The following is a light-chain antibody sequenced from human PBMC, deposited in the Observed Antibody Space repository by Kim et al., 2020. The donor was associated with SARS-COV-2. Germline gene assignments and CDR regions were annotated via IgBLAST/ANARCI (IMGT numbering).Light chain of an antibody. J-gene: IGKJ5*01. CDR1: PGISSS. CDR3: QQLNTYPFT. V-gene: IGKV1-9*01. Sequence: DIQLTQSPSFLSASVGNRVTITCRASPGISSSLAWYQQKPGKAPRLLIYSASTLQGGVPSRFSGGGSGTEFTFTITSLQPDDFATYYCQQLNTYPFTFGQGTRLEIK. CDR2: SAS.